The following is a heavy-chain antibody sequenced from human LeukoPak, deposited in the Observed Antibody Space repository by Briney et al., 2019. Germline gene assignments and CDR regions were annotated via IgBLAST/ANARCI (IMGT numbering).Heavy chain of an antibody. D-gene: IGHD6-13*01. CDR1: GFTFSSYS. Sequence: PGGSLRLSCAASGFTFSSYSMTWVRQAPGQGLEWVSSISGSGGSTYHADSVKGRFTISRDISKNTLYLQMNSLRAEDTAAYYCAKSRASSGVAPAGYDYWGQGTPLTVSS. CDR3: AKSRASSGVAPAGYDY. CDR2: ISGSGGST. J-gene: IGHJ4*02. V-gene: IGHV3-23*01.